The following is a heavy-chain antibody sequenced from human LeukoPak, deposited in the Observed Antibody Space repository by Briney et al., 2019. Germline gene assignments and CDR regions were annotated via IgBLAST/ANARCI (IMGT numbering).Heavy chain of an antibody. CDR1: GFTFSSYA. D-gene: IGHD4-17*01. V-gene: IGHV3-23*01. CDR3: AKDRAVTTGGHWFDP. J-gene: IGHJ5*02. CDR2: ISGSGGST. Sequence: GGSLRLSCAASGFTFSSYAMSWVRQAPGKGLEWVSAISGSGGSTYYADSVKGRFTISRDNSKNTLYLQMSSLRAEDTAVYYCAKDRAVTTGGHWFDPWGQGTLVTVSS.